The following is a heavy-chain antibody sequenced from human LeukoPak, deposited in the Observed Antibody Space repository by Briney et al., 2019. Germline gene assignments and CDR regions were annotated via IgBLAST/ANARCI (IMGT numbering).Heavy chain of an antibody. Sequence: GESLKISCKGSGYSFTSYWIAWVRQMPGKGLEWMGIIYPGDSETRYSPSFQSQVTISADKSISSVYLQWSSLKASDTATYYCARRSTIFYGMDVWGQGTTVTVSS. CDR1: GYSFTSYW. D-gene: IGHD3-3*01. V-gene: IGHV5-51*01. CDR2: IYPGDSET. CDR3: ARRSTIFYGMDV. J-gene: IGHJ6*02.